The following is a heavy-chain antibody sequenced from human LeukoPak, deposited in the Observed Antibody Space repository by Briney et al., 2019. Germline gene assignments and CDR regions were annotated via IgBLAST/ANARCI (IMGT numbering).Heavy chain of an antibody. J-gene: IGHJ4*02. D-gene: IGHD6-19*01. Sequence: GASVKVSCKASGYTFTSYGISWVRQAPGQGLEWMGWISAYNGNTNYAQKLQGRVTMTTDTSTSTAYMELRSLRSDDTAVYYCARWASGWSGLLFQDYWGQGTLVTVSS. CDR3: ARWASGWSGLLFQDY. V-gene: IGHV1-18*01. CDR1: GYTFTSYG. CDR2: ISAYNGNT.